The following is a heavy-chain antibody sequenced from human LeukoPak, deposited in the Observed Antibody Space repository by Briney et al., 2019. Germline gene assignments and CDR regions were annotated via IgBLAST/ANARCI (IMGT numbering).Heavy chain of an antibody. CDR1: GYTSTSYG. D-gene: IGHD3-22*01. J-gene: IGHJ4*02. V-gene: IGHV1-18*01. Sequence: ASVKVSCRASGYTSTSYGISWVRQAPGQGLEWMGWISAYNGNTNNAQKLQGRVTMTTDTSTSTAYMELRSLRSDDTAVYYCARDRAPDYYDSSGYYPLDYWGQGTLVTVSS. CDR3: ARDRAPDYYDSSGYYPLDY. CDR2: ISAYNGNT.